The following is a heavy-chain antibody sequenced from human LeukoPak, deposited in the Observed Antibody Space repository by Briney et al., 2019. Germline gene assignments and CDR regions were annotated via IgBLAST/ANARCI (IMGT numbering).Heavy chain of an antibody. CDR3: ARAQELLWFGASSENWFDP. CDR2: INWNGGST. J-gene: IGHJ5*02. D-gene: IGHD3-10*01. V-gene: IGHV3-20*04. Sequence: SPGGSLRLSCAASGFTFDDYGMSWVRQAPGKGLEWVSGINWNGGSTGYADSVKGRFTISRDNAKNSLYLQMNSLRAEDTAVYYCARAQELLWFGASSENWFDPWGQGTLVTVSS. CDR1: GFTFDDYG.